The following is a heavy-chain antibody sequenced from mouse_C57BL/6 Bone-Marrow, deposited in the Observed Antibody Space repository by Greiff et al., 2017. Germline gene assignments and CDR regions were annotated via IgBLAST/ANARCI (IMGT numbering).Heavy chain of an antibody. Sequence: DVQLQESGPGLVKPSQSLSLTCSVTGYSITSGNYWNWIRQFPGNKLEWMGYISYDGSNNYNPSLKNRISITRDTSKNQFFLKLNAVTTEDTATYYCARHFDYWGQGTTLTVSS. J-gene: IGHJ2*01. CDR1: GYSITSGNY. CDR2: ISYDGSN. V-gene: IGHV3-6*01. CDR3: ARHFDY.